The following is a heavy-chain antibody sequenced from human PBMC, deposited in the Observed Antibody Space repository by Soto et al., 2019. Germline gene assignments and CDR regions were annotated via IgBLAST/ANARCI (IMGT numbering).Heavy chain of an antibody. Sequence: ASVKVSCKVSGYTLTELSMHWVRQAPGKGLEWMGGFDPEDGETIYAQKFQGRVTMTEDTSTDTAYMELSSLRSEDTAVYYCATSIVGATTFDYWGQGTLVTVSS. CDR1: GYTLTELS. J-gene: IGHJ4*02. CDR3: ATSIVGATTFDY. CDR2: FDPEDGET. V-gene: IGHV1-24*01. D-gene: IGHD1-26*01.